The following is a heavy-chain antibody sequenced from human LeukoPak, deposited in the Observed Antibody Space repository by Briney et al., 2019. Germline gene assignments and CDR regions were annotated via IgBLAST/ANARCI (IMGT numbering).Heavy chain of an antibody. Sequence: SETLSLTCAVYGGSFSTYYWGWLRQPPGKGLEWIGSIYFSGSTYYNPSLKRRVTISVDTSKNQFSLKLSSVTAADTAVYYCAREYSSGTGEENYFDYWGQGTLVTVSS. V-gene: IGHV4-39*02. D-gene: IGHD6-19*01. CDR2: IYFSGST. J-gene: IGHJ4*02. CDR3: AREYSSGTGEENYFDY. CDR1: GGSFSTYY.